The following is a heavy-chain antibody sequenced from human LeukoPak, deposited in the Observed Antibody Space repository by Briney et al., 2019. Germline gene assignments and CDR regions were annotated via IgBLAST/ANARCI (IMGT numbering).Heavy chain of an antibody. Sequence: PSETLSLTCTVSGGSISSYYLTWLRQPPGKGLEWIGHLYNSGSTNYNPSLKSRPTISLDLSNNQFSLKLTSVTAADTAVYYCARGVTSPLDALDIWGQGTTVTVSS. V-gene: IGHV4-59*01. CDR1: GGSISSYY. CDR2: LYNSGST. D-gene: IGHD1-26*01. J-gene: IGHJ3*02. CDR3: ARGVTSPLDALDI.